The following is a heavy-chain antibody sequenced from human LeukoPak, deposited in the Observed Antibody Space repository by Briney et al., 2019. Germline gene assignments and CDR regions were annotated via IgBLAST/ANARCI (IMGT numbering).Heavy chain of an antibody. CDR1: GGTFSSYA. V-gene: IGHV1-69*04. CDR3: ARDRIVVVVAATPWFDP. D-gene: IGHD2-15*01. Sequence: GASVKVSCKASGGTFSSYAISWVRQAPGQGLEWMGRIIPILGIANYAQKFQGRVTITADKSTSTAYMELSSLRSEDTAVYYCARDRIVVVVAATPWFDPWGQGTLDTVSS. J-gene: IGHJ5*02. CDR2: IIPILGIA.